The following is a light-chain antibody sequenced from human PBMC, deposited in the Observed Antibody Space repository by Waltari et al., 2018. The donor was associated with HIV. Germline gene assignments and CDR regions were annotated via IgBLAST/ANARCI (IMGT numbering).Light chain of an antibody. CDR2: EDN. Sequence: NFMLTQPHSVSESPGKTVTISCTRSSGSIASNYVQWYQKRPGSSPTTVSYEDNQRPSGVPDRFSGSIDSSSNSASLTISGLKTEDEADYYCQSYDSSNLVFGGGTKLTVL. CDR3: QSYDSSNLV. V-gene: IGLV6-57*01. J-gene: IGLJ2*01. CDR1: SGSIASNY.